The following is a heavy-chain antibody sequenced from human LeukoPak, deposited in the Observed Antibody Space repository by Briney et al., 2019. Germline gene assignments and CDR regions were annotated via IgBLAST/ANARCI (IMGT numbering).Heavy chain of an antibody. CDR1: GFTFSNSW. V-gene: IGHV3-23*01. Sequence: GSLRLSCAAYGFTFSNSWMSWVRQAPGKGLEWVSAISGSGGSTYYADSVKGRFTISRDNSKNTLYLQMNSLRAEDTAVYYCARDLGQYYDTSDNWFDPWGQGTLVTVSS. CDR2: ISGSGGST. D-gene: IGHD3-22*01. J-gene: IGHJ5*02. CDR3: ARDLGQYYDTSDNWFDP.